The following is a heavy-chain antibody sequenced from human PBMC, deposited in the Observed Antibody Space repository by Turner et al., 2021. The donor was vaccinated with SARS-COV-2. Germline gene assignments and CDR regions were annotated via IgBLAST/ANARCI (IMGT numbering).Heavy chain of an antibody. CDR3: ASPFDY. CDR2: IDSSSSTI. CDR1: GFTFSTYS. Sequence: EVHLVESGGGLVQPGGSLSLSCVASGFTFSTYSMNWVRQAPGKWLEWVSYIDSSSSTIYYADSVKGRFTISRDNAKNSLYLQMNSLRADDTAVYYCASPFDYWGQGTLVTVSS. V-gene: IGHV3-48*01. J-gene: IGHJ4*02.